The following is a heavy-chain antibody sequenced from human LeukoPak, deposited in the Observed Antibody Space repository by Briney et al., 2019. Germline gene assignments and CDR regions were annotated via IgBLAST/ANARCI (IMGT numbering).Heavy chain of an antibody. D-gene: IGHD6-13*01. J-gene: IGHJ6*03. CDR1: GGSIRSSSYY. CDR3: ARVPRTIAAAGTRIYYYYYMDV. V-gene: IGHV4-39*07. Sequence: SETLSLNCTVSGGSIRSSSYYWGWIRQPPGKGLEWIGSIYYSGSPYYNPSLKSRVTISVDTSKNQFSLKLSSVTAADTAVYYRARVPRTIAAAGTRIYYYYYMDVWGKGTTVTVSS. CDR2: IYYSGSP.